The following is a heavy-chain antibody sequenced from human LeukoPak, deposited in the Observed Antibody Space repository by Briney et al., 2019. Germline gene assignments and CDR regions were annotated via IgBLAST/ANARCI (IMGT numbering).Heavy chain of an antibody. CDR2: IFYSGST. Sequence: SETLSLTCTVSGGSISSSSSYWAWVRQPPGKGLEWIGSIFYSGSTYYNPSLKSRVIISVDTSKNQFSLKLISVTAADTAVYYCARLAWGDYRDDYLIFDYWGQGTLVTVSS. J-gene: IGHJ4*02. CDR3: ARLAWGDYRDDYLIFDY. D-gene: IGHD4/OR15-4a*01. CDR1: GGSISSSSSY. V-gene: IGHV4-39*01.